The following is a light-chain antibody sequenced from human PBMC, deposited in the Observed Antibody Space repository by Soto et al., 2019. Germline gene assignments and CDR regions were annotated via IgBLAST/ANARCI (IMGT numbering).Light chain of an antibody. CDR2: KAS. CDR3: PHYNSYLEE. V-gene: IGKV1-5*03. Sequence: DIQMTQSPSTLSGSVGDRVTITCRASQTISSWLAWYQQKPGKAPKLLIYKASTLKSGVPSRFSGSGSGTEFTLTISSLQPDYFATYYCPHYNSYLEEFGQGTKGELK. J-gene: IGKJ1*01. CDR1: QTISSW.